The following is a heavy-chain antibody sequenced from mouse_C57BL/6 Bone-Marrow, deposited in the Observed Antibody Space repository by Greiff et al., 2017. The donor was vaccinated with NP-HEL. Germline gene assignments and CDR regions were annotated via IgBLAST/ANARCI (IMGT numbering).Heavy chain of an antibody. V-gene: IGHV1-82*01. J-gene: IGHJ3*01. D-gene: IGHD2-10*01. CDR1: GYSFSSSW. CDR3: ARTLLAWFAY. Sequence: QVQLQQSGPELVKPGASVKISCKASGYSFSSSWMNWVKQRPGKGLEWIGRIYPGDGDTNYNGKFKGKATLTADKSSSTAYMQLSSLTSEDSAVYVCARTLLAWFAYWGQGTLVTVSA. CDR2: IYPGDGDT.